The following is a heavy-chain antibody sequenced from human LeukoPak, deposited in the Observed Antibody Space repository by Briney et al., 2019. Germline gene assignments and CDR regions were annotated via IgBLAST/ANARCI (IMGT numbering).Heavy chain of an antibody. CDR3: AKDGNWASVS. CDR1: GFTFS. CDR2: IRHDGTDQ. V-gene: IGHV3-30*02. D-gene: IGHD7-27*01. Sequence: PGGSLRLSCVGSGFTFSVHWVRQVPGKGLEWLTFIRHDGTDQHYADSVRGRFTTSRDNSKNTVYLQMNSLRPEDTALYHCAKDGNWASVSWGQGTLVTVSS. J-gene: IGHJ5*02.